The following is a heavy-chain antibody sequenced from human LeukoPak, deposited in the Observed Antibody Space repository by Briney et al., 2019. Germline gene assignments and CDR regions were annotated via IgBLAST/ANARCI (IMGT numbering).Heavy chain of an antibody. J-gene: IGHJ3*02. V-gene: IGHV4-39*01. CDR3: ARHYCSGGSCPDAFDI. Sequence: SETLSLTCIVSGGSICSSSYVWGWIRQPPGRGLEWIGSMSYSGNTCYNLSLKSRVTITVDTSTNQLSLKMSSVTAADTAVYYCARHYCSGGSCPDAFDIWGQGTMVTVSS. D-gene: IGHD2-15*01. CDR1: GGSICSSSYV. CDR2: MSYSGNT.